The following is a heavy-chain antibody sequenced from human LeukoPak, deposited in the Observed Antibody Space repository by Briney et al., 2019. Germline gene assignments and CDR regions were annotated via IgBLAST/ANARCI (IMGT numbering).Heavy chain of an antibody. CDR1: GYTFTSYD. J-gene: IGHJ3*02. Sequence: ASVKVSCKASGYTFTSYDINWVRQATGQGLEWMGWMNPNSGNTGYAQKFQGRVSMTRNTSISTAYMELSSLRSEDTAVYYCARGAVAVTDAFDIWGQGTMVTVSS. D-gene: IGHD6-19*01. CDR3: ARGAVAVTDAFDI. CDR2: MNPNSGNT. V-gene: IGHV1-8*01.